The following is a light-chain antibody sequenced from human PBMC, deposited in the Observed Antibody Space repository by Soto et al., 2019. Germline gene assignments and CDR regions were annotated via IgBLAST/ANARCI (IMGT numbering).Light chain of an antibody. CDR3: QRYASPRYT. Sequence: DIVLTQSPGTLSLSPGERATISCRASQSVSSNYLAWYQNTPGPAPRLLIYGSTSKETVIPDSFSGSGSGTDFTPTTSILDPEYFTLYYCQRYASPRYTFGHGTKLEV. V-gene: IGKV3-20*01. CDR1: QSVSSNY. J-gene: IGKJ2*01. CDR2: GST.